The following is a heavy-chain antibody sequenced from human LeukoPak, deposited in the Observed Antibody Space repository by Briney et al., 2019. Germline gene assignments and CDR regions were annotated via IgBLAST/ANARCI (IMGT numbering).Heavy chain of an antibody. CDR2: ISSGSTTI. Sequence: PGGSLRLSCAASGFTFSSYSMNWVRQAPGKGLEWVSYISSGSTTIDYADSVKGRFTISRDNAKNSLYLQMNSLRVEDTAVYYCARRVGAPHFDYWGQGTLATVSS. CDR3: ARRVGAPHFDY. D-gene: IGHD1-26*01. V-gene: IGHV3-48*04. CDR1: GFTFSSYS. J-gene: IGHJ4*02.